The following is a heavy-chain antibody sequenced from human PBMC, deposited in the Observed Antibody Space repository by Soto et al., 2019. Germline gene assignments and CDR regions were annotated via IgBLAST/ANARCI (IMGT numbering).Heavy chain of an antibody. D-gene: IGHD5-12*01. CDR1: GFAFSSDG. V-gene: IGHV3-23*01. J-gene: IGHJ4*02. CDR3: AKSPRRGYDPPGDY. CDR2: ISANGDVT. Sequence: PGGSLRLSCAGTGFAFSSDGMTWVRQAPGRGLEWVSAISANGDVTSYADSVSGRFTISRDNSKSTLSLQLNSLRAEDTAVYYCAKSPRRGYDPPGDYWGQGTQVTVSS.